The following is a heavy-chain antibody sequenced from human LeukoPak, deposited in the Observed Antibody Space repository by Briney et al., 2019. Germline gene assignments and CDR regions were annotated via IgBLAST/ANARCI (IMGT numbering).Heavy chain of an antibody. J-gene: IGHJ4*02. V-gene: IGHV5-51*01. CDR1: GYSFTNYW. CDR3: ARARAGLFDY. D-gene: IGHD6-13*01. Sequence: VESLPISCKGSGYSFTNYWIGWVRQMPGKGLEWMGIIYPGDSDTRYSPSFQGQVTISADKSISTAYLQWSSLKASDTAMYYCARARAGLFDYWGQGTLVAVSS. CDR2: IYPGDSDT.